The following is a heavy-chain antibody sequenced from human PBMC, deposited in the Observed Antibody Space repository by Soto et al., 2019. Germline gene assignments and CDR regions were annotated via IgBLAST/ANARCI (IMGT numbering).Heavy chain of an antibody. D-gene: IGHD4-17*01. J-gene: IGHJ6*03. V-gene: IGHV5-51*03. Sequence: EVQLVQSGAEVKKPGESLKISCKGSGYSFTSYWIGWVRQMPGKGLEWMGIIYPGDSDTRYSPSFQGQVTISADKSISTAYLQWSSLKASDTAMYYCARVTTVTTFSYYYYMDVWGKGTTVTVSS. CDR1: GYSFTSYW. CDR2: IYPGDSDT. CDR3: ARVTTVTTFSYYYYMDV.